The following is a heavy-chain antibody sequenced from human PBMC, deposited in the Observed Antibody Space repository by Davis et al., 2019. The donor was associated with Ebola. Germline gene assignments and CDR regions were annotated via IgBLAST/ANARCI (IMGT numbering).Heavy chain of an antibody. CDR3: ARVGNYDILTGYSPSYYFDY. CDR1: GYTFTSYD. D-gene: IGHD3-9*01. V-gene: IGHV1-69*13. J-gene: IGHJ4*02. CDR2: IIPIFGTA. Sequence: SVKVSCKASGYTFTSYDISWVRQAPGQGLEWMGGIIPIFGTANYAQKFQGRVTITADESTSTAYMELSSLRSEDTAVYYCARVGNYDILTGYSPSYYFDYWGQGTLVTVSS.